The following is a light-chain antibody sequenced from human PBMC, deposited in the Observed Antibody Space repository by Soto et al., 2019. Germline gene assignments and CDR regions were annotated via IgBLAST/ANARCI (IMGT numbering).Light chain of an antibody. CDR2: DAS. J-gene: IGKJ2*01. CDR3: LQYNTYSYT. CDR1: QSITIW. Sequence: DIQMTQSPSTLSASVGDRVTITCRASQSITIWLDWSQQKAGNAPKLRIYDASTLENRVPLSFSGRGSGTEFTLTISGLQPDDVETYFCLQYNTYSYTFGQGTQLEIK. V-gene: IGKV1-5*01.